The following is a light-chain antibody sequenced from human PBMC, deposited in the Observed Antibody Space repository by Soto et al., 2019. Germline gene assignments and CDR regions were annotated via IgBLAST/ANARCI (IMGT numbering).Light chain of an antibody. CDR3: QQYNSYLLT. CDR1: QSISSW. Sequence: DIQMTQSPSTLSASVGDRVTITCRASQSISSWLAWYQQKPGKAPKLLIYKASSLESGVPSRFSGSGSGTEYTLTISSLQPDDFATYYCQQYNSYLLTFGGGTKVEIK. CDR2: KAS. V-gene: IGKV1-5*03. J-gene: IGKJ4*01.